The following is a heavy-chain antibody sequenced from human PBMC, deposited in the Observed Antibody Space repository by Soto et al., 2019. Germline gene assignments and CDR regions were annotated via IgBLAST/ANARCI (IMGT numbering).Heavy chain of an antibody. D-gene: IGHD3-22*01. Sequence: PSETLSLTCTVSGGSISSYYWSWIRQPPGKGLEWIGYIYYSGSTNYNPSLKSRVTISVDTSKNQFSLKLSSVTAADTAVYYCARGYYDSSGYYFRGLDYWGQGTLVTVSS. CDR3: ARGYYDSSGYYFRGLDY. CDR1: GGSISSYY. J-gene: IGHJ4*02. CDR2: IYYSGST. V-gene: IGHV4-59*01.